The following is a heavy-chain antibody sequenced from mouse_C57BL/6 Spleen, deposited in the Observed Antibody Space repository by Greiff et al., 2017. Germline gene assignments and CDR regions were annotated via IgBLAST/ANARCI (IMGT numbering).Heavy chain of an antibody. D-gene: IGHD1-1*01. CDR3: ARSFLYGRRDWYFDG. CDR2: INPSNGGT. Sequence: QVQLQQPGTELVKPGASVKLSCKASGYTFTSYWMHWVKQRPGQGLEWIGNINPSNGGTNYNEKFKSKATLTVDKSSSTAYMQLSSLTSEDSAVYYCARSFLYGRRDWYFDGWGTGTTVTVSS. V-gene: IGHV1-53*01. J-gene: IGHJ1*03. CDR1: GYTFTSYW.